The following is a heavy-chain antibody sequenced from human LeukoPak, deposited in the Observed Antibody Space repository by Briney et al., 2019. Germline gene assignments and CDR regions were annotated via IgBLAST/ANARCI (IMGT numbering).Heavy chain of an antibody. CDR3: ARMSYSSRSPWFGP. CDR2: IYYSGST. D-gene: IGHD6-13*01. J-gene: IGHJ5*02. V-gene: IGHV4-59*01. Sequence: SETLSLTCTVSGGSISSYYWSWIRQPPGKGLEWIGYIYYSGSTNYNPSLKSRVTISVDTSKNQFSLKLSSVTAADTAVYYCARMSYSSRSPWFGPWGQGTLVTVSS. CDR1: GGSISSYY.